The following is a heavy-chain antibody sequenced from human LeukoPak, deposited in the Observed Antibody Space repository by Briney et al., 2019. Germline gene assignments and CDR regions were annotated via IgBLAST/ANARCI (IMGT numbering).Heavy chain of an antibody. V-gene: IGHV3-74*01. J-gene: IGHJ4*02. CDR1: GLTFSDFW. Sequence: GSLRLSCAASGLTFSDFWMHWVRQPPGKGLVWVALVKGDGRTTIYADSVKGRFTISRDNAKNTLYLQMNSLRADDSGVYYCATGHSYGYDYWGQGVLVAVSS. D-gene: IGHD5-18*01. CDR3: ATGHSYGYDY. CDR2: VKGDGRTT.